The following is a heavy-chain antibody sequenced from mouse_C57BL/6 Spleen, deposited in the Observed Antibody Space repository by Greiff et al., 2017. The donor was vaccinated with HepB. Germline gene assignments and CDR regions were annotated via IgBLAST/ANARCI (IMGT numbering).Heavy chain of an antibody. D-gene: IGHD2-3*01. J-gene: IGHJ1*03. Sequence: VQLQQSGPVLVKPGASVKMSCKASGYTFTDYYMNWVKQSHGKSLEWIGVINPYNGGTSYNQKFKGKATLTVDKSSSTAYMELNSLTSEDSAVYYCARCGYFPDWYFDVWGTGTTVTVSS. CDR2: INPYNGGT. CDR1: GYTFTDYY. CDR3: ARCGYFPDWYFDV. V-gene: IGHV1-19*01.